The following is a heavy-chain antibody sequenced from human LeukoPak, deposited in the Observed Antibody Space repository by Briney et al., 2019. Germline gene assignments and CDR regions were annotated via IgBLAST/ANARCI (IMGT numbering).Heavy chain of an antibody. V-gene: IGHV3-53*01. Sequence: GRSLRLSCAASGFTVSSNYMSWVRQAPGKGLEWVSVIYSGGSTYYADSVKGRFIISRDNSKNTLHLQMNSLRAEDTAVYYCAREPTQGYPAYYGMDVWGQGTTVTVSS. D-gene: IGHD2-15*01. CDR3: AREPTQGYPAYYGMDV. CDR1: GFTVSSNY. J-gene: IGHJ6*02. CDR2: IYSGGST.